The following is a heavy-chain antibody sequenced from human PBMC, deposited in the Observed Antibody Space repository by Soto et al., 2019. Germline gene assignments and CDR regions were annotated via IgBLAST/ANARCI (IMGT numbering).Heavy chain of an antibody. J-gene: IGHJ5*02. CDR1: SGSISSSNW. Sequence: SSETLSLTCAVASGSISSSNWWSWVRQPPGKGLEWIGHIYNSGITYYNPSLKSRVVISIDTSRNQFSLRLNSLTAADRAVYFCARGVTVFGLVSRFWFDPWGQGTVVTVSS. V-gene: IGHV4-4*02. D-gene: IGHD3-3*01. CDR3: ARGVTVFGLVSRFWFDP. CDR2: IYNSGIT.